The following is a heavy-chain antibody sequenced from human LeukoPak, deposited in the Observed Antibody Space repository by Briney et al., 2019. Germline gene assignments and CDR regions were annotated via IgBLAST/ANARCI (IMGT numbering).Heavy chain of an antibody. Sequence: SETLSLTCTVSGGSISSGSYYWSWIRQPPGKGLEWIGEINHSGSTNYNPSLKSRVTISVDMSKNQFSLKLSSVTAADTAVYYCASNSFDYYGSGSYSVGYWGQGTLVTVSS. CDR3: ASNSFDYYGSGSYSVGY. V-gene: IGHV4-39*07. CDR1: GGSISSGSYY. J-gene: IGHJ4*02. D-gene: IGHD3-10*01. CDR2: INHSGST.